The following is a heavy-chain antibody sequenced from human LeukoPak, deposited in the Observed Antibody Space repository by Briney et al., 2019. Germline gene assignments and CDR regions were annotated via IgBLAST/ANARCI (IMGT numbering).Heavy chain of an antibody. CDR1: GYTFISYY. J-gene: IGHJ4*01. V-gene: IGHV1-46*01. CDR2: INPSAGNT. D-gene: IGHD4-17*01. Sequence: AASVKVSCKASGYTFISYYMYWVRQAPGHGLEWMGFINPSAGNTTYAQKFQGRVTMTRDTSTSTVYMDLTSLRSDDTAVYYCARGKYGDWYFDYWGQGSLVTVSS. CDR3: ARGKYGDWYFDY.